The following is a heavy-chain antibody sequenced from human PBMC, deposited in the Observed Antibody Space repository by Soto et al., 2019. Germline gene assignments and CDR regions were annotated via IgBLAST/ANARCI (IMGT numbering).Heavy chain of an antibody. CDR1: GYSFTSYW. D-gene: IGHD6-19*01. CDR3: ARLVTGYSSGWNYGMDV. Sequence: PGESLRISCKGSGYSFTSYWISWVRQMPGKGLEWMGRIDPSDSYTNYSPSFQGHVTISADKSISTAYLQWSSLKASDTAMYYCARLVTGYSSGWNYGMDVWGQGTTVTVSS. V-gene: IGHV5-10-1*01. CDR2: IDPSDSYT. J-gene: IGHJ6*02.